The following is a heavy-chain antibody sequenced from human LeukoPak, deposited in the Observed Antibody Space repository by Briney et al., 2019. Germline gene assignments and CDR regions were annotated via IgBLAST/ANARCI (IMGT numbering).Heavy chain of an antibody. CDR2: IYYSGST. V-gene: IGHV4-61*01. D-gene: IGHD1-7*01. CDR3: VRVPGGGTAAN. Sequence: SETLSLTCTVSGGSVSSGSYHWSWIRQPPGKGLEWIGYIYYSGSTNYNPSLKSRVTISVDTSKNQFSLKLSSVTAADTAVYYCVRVPGGGTAANWGQGTMVTVSS. CDR1: GGSVSSGSYH. J-gene: IGHJ3*01.